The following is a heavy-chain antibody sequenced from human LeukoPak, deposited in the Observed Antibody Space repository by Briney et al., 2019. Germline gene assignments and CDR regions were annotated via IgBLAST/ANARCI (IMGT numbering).Heavy chain of an antibody. J-gene: IGHJ4*02. V-gene: IGHV4-30-4*08. CDR2: IYYSGST. CDR1: GGSISSGDYY. CDR3: ARGVKGYSSPYLY. D-gene: IGHD1-1*01. Sequence: SETLSLTCTVSGGSISSGDYYWSWIRQPPGKGLEWIGYIYYSGSTYYNPSLESRVIISVGKSNNQFSLKLNSVTAADTAVYYCARGVKGYSSPYLYWGQGTLVTVSS.